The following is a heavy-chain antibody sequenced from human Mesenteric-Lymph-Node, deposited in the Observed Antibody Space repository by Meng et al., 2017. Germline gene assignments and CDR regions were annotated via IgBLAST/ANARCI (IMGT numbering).Heavy chain of an antibody. Sequence: QRGAVMKQLASPYVFCWMAACYTSTTYMRSVGQQARGQGVGMIGIINPSGGGTNYAQNFQGRVTMTRDTSTTTVHMELSSLRSEDTAVYYCARDLVGGTGFDPWGQGTLVTVSS. J-gene: IGHJ5*02. CDR1: CYTSTTY. CDR3: ARDLVGGTGFDP. V-gene: IGHV1-46*01. CDR2: INPSGGGT. D-gene: IGHD1-26*01.